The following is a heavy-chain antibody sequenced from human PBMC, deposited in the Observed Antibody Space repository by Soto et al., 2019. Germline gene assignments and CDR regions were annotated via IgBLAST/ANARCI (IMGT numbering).Heavy chain of an antibody. CDR1: AGPPSTCSYF. D-gene: IGHD3-22*01. Sequence: TLSLPCTVSAGPPSTCSYFCCRLLLHPGKGLEWIGYIYYSGSTYYNPSLKSRVTISVDTSKNQFSLKLSSVTAADTAVYYCAREPRTTVSTSSGYYYGHGGFDICGYGKLVT. CDR3: AREPRTTVSTSSGYYYGHGGFDI. V-gene: IGHV4-31*03. CDR2: IYYSGST. J-gene: IGHJ3*02.